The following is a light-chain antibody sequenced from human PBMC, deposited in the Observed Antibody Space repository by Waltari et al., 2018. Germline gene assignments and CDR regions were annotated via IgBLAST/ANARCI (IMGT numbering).Light chain of an antibody. J-gene: IGLJ1*01. CDR3: QVWDSTYNHFV. CDR1: NIGSKR. CDR2: DDS. Sequence: SYVLTQPPSVLVAPGQTARITCGGSNIGSKRVHWHQQKPGQAPVVVVYDDSDRPSGIPERFAGFKSANAATLTVSRVEAGDEADYYCQVWDSTYNHFVFGTGTKVTVL. V-gene: IGLV3-21*02.